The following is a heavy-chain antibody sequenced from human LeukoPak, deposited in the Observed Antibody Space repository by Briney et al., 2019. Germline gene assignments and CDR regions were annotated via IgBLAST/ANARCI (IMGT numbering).Heavy chain of an antibody. CDR2: INPNSLIP. V-gene: IGHV1-8*01. Sequence: ASVKVSCKASGYTRSDYDINWVRQATGQGLEYMGWINPNSLIPSYAQKFQGRVTLTMDPSINTAYMELSGLTSDDTAVYYCARVKRVPEVWFDPWGQGTLVTVSS. J-gene: IGHJ5*02. D-gene: IGHD6-25*01. CDR1: GYTRSDYD. CDR3: ARVKRVPEVWFDP.